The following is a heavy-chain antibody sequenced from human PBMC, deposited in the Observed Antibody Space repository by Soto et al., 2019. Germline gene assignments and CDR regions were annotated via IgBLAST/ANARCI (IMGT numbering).Heavy chain of an antibody. CDR3: ARDEWYSSSWLRVDY. V-gene: IGHV3-33*01. Sequence: QVQLVESGGGVVQPERSLRLSCAASGFSFSNYGMHWVRQAPGKGLEWVAVISYDGSKKYYGDSVKGRFTISRDNSKNMLYLQINSLRAEDTAVYYCARDEWYSSSWLRVDYWGQGTLVTVSS. CDR2: ISYDGSKK. J-gene: IGHJ4*02. D-gene: IGHD6-13*01. CDR1: GFSFSNYG.